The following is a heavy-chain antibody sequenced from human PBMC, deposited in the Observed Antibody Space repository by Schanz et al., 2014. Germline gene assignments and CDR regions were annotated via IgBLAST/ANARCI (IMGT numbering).Heavy chain of an antibody. CDR1: GFTFSSYC. J-gene: IGHJ4*02. Sequence: EVQLVESGGGLVQPGGSLRLSCAASGFTFSSYCINWVRQAPGKGLEWVSGMSGSGGSTYDADSVKGRFTISRDNSKNTQYLQVSRLRDEAAAVYYCVVKSIAAHWGQGTLVTVAS. CDR3: VVKSIAAH. CDR2: MSGSGGST. D-gene: IGHD6-6*01. V-gene: IGHV3-23*04.